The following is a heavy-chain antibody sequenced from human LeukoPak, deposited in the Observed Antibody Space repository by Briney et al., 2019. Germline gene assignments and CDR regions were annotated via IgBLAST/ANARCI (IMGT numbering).Heavy chain of an antibody. V-gene: IGHV1-46*01. CDR1: GYTFTSXX. Sequence: ASVKVSCTASGYTFTSXXIHWVRXAPGQGLEWMGMIYPXXXSXXXXQKFQGRVTVTXXTSTSTXHMELSGLRSEDTAVYYCARDQEGFDYWGQGTLVTVSS. CDR2: IYPXXXSX. CDR3: ARDQEGFDY. J-gene: IGHJ4*02.